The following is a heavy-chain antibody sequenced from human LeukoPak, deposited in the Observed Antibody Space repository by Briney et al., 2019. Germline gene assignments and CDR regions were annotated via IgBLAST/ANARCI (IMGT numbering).Heavy chain of an antibody. D-gene: IGHD2-15*01. CDR3: ARGAWATRLGS. CDR2: IYESGTT. V-gene: IGHV4-34*01. Sequence: SETLSLTCAVYGESLNSYYWSWVRQRPGEGLEWIGEIYESGTTEYNPSLKSRVTISMVPSKQQFSLSLSSVTAADTAVYYCARGAWATRLGSWGLGTPVIVSS. J-gene: IGHJ4*02. CDR1: GESLNSYY.